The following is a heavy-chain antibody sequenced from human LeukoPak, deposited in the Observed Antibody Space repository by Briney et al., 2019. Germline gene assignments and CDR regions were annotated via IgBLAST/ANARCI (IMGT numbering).Heavy chain of an antibody. Sequence: SETLSLTCTVSGGSISSYSLSWIRQPAGKGLEWIGRIYTSGSTNYNPSLKSRVTMSVDTSKNQFSLKLSSVPAGDTAVYYCARGQQLSLALDYFDYWGQGTLVTVSS. D-gene: IGHD6-13*01. J-gene: IGHJ4*02. V-gene: IGHV4-4*07. CDR3: ARGQQLSLALDYFDY. CDR1: GGSISSYS. CDR2: IYTSGST.